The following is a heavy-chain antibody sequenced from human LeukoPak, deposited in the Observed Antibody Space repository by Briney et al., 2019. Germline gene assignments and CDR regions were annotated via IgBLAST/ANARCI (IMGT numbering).Heavy chain of an antibody. V-gene: IGHV4-31*03. CDR3: ARAPGAFEI. CDR2: IYYSGGT. J-gene: IGHJ3*02. Sequence: SETLSLTCTISGDSITSGSYYWAWIRQHPGKGLEWIGYIYYSGGTHYNPSLKSRLTISVNPSKNHFSLTLSSVTAADTVLYFCARAPGAFEIWGQETMVTVSS. CDR1: GDSITSGSYY.